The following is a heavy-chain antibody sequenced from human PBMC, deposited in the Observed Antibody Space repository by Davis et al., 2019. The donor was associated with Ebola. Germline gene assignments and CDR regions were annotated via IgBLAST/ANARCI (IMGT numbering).Heavy chain of an antibody. J-gene: IGHJ6*02. D-gene: IGHD5-24*01. CDR2: FIPILGIA. CDR1: GGTFSRYS. Sequence: AASVKVSCKASGGTFSRYSISWARQAPGQGLEWMGRFIPILGIANYAQEFQGRVTITADRSTSTDYMELSSLRSEDTAVYYCARARDMATIGDYAMDVWGQGTTVTVSS. CDR3: ARARDMATIGDYAMDV. V-gene: IGHV1-69*02.